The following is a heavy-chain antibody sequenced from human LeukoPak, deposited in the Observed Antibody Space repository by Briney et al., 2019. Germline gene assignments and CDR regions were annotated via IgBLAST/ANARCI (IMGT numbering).Heavy chain of an antibody. CDR3: ARGDGTYSSGYYFDY. CDR1: GFTFSSYS. V-gene: IGHV3-48*01. CDR2: ISSSSSTI. D-gene: IGHD6-19*01. J-gene: IGHJ4*02. Sequence: KPGGSLRLSCAASGFTFSSYSMNWVRQAPGKGLEWVSYISSSSSTIYYADSVKGRFTISRDNAKNSLYLQMNSLRAEDTAVYYCARGDGTYSSGYYFDYWGQGTLVTVSS.